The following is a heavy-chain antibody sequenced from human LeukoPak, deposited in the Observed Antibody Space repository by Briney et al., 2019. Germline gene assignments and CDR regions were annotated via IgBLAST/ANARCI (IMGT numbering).Heavy chain of an antibody. V-gene: IGHV3-21*01. Sequence: PGGSLRLSCAASGFTSSSYSMNWVRQAPGKGLEWVSSISSSSSYIYHADSVKGRFTISRDNAKNSLYLQMNSLRAEDTAVYYCARYSGRYSDAFDIWGQGTMVTVSS. CDR3: ARYSGRYSDAFDI. CDR1: GFTSSSYS. D-gene: IGHD1-26*01. J-gene: IGHJ3*02. CDR2: ISSSSSYI.